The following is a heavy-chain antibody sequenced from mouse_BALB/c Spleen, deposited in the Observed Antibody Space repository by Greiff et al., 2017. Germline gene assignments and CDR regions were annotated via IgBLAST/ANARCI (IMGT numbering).Heavy chain of an antibody. J-gene: IGHJ4*01. CDR3: TRKWAMDY. CDR1: GYTFTSFY. CDR2: INPSNGGT. V-gene: IGHV1S81*02. Sequence: QVQLQQPGAELVKPGASVKLSCKASGYTFTSFYMYWVKQRPGQGLEWIGGINPSNGGTNFNEKFKSKATLTVDKSSSTAYMQLSSLTSEDSAVYYCTRKWAMDYWGQGTSVTVSS.